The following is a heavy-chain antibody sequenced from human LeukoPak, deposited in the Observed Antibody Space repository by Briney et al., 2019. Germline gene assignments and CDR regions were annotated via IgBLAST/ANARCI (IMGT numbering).Heavy chain of an antibody. J-gene: IGHJ4*02. V-gene: IGHV3-30*18. CDR1: GFTFSTYG. CDR3: AKGIVEWSRSSSWYLDY. Sequence: GGSLRLSCAASGFTFSTYGMHWVRQAPGKGLEWVAVISYDGSNKYYADSVKGRFTISRDNSKNTLYLQMNSLRAEDTAVYYCAKGIVEWSRSSSWYLDYWGQGTLVTVSS. CDR2: ISYDGSNK. D-gene: IGHD6-13*01.